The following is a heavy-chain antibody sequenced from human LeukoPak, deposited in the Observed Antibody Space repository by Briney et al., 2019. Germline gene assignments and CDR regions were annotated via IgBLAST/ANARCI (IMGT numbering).Heavy chain of an antibody. V-gene: IGHV3-15*01. D-gene: IGHD2-2*01. CDR2: IKCETDGGTT. CDR1: GFTFSNAW. Sequence: PGGSLRLSCAASGFTFSNAWMSWVRQAPGKGLEWVGRIKCETDGGTTDYAAPVKGRFTISRDDSKNTLYLQMNSLKTEDTAVYYCTTDPLPDCSSTSCYYYYYMDVWGKGTTVTVSS. CDR3: TTDPLPDCSSTSCYYYYYMDV. J-gene: IGHJ6*03.